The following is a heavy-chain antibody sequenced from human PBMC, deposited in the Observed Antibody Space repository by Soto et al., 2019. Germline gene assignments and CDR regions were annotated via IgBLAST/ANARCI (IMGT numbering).Heavy chain of an antibody. V-gene: IGHV3-64D*06. CDR3: VKDQFNGRKAVVEAGY. J-gene: IGHJ4*01. CDR1: GFTFSSYA. Sequence: RGARRLSRSASGFTFSSYAMHWVRQGPGKGLEYVSAISINVGITYYADSVKGRFTISRDNSKNTLYLQMSSLRAEDTAVYYCVKDQFNGRKAVVEAGYWGHGPLVTVSS. CDR2: ISINVGIT. D-gene: IGHD6-19*01.